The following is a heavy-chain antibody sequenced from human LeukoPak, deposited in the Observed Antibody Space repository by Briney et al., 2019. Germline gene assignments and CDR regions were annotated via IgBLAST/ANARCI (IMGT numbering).Heavy chain of an antibody. CDR1: GGSVNSGSYY. J-gene: IGHJ6*02. V-gene: IGHV4-34*01. D-gene: IGHD5-18*01. Sequence: SETLSLTCAVSGGSVNSGSYYWSWIRQPPGKGLEWIGEINHSGSTNYNPSLKSRVTISVDTSKNQFSLKLSSVTAADTAVYYCARGQLWSALYYYGMDVWGQGTTVTVSS. CDR3: ARGQLWSALYYYGMDV. CDR2: INHSGST.